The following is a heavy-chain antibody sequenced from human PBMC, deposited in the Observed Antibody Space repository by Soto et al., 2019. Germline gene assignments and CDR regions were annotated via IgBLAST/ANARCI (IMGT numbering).Heavy chain of an antibody. V-gene: IGHV1-3*01. CDR2: INAGNGNT. CDR1: GYTFTSYD. D-gene: IGHD1-26*01. Sequence: ASVKVSCKASGYTFTSYDMHWVRQAPGQRLEWMGWINAGNGNTKYSQKFQGRVTMTTDTSTSTAYMELRSLRSDDTAVYYCARASGSSYWFDPWGQGTLVTVSS. CDR3: ARASGSSYWFDP. J-gene: IGHJ5*02.